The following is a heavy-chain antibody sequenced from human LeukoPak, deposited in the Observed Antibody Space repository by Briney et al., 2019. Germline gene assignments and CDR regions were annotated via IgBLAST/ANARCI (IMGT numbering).Heavy chain of an antibody. J-gene: IGHJ6*02. V-gene: IGHV3-21*01. CDR1: GFTFSSYS. Sequence: GGSLRLSCAASGFTFSSYSMNWVRQAPGKGLEWVSSISSSSSYIYYADSVKGRFTISRDNAKNSLYLQMNSLRAEDTAVYYCASLTVGGLYYYGMDVWGQGTTVTVSS. D-gene: IGHD3-16*01. CDR3: ASLTVGGLYYYGMDV. CDR2: ISSSSSYI.